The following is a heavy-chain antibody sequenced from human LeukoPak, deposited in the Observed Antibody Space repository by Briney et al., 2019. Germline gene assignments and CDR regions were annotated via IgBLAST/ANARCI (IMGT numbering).Heavy chain of an antibody. J-gene: IGHJ4*02. D-gene: IGHD1-26*01. V-gene: IGHV1-8*01. CDR1: GDTFTSYD. Sequence: ASVKVSCKASGDTFTSYDINGVRQATGQGLEGMGWMNPNSGNTGYAQKFQGRVTMTRNTSISTAYMELSGLRSEDTAVYYCARGFFVGSYWYSFDYWGQGTLVTVSS. CDR3: ARGFFVGSYWYSFDY. CDR2: MNPNSGNT.